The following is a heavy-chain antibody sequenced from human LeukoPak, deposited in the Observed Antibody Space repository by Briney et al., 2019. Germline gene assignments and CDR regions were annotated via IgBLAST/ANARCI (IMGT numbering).Heavy chain of an antibody. D-gene: IGHD1-20*01. Sequence: PSETLSLTCAVDSLSDSSVTWVRQPPGKGLEWIGEISQSGNTNYSPSLKSRLTMSIDTSKSQISLNLSSATTADTAVYFCARGILRYDWTDSDVRAFHYYYYMDVWGPGVTVIVSS. V-gene: IGHV4-34*01. CDR1: DSLSDSS. CDR2: ISQSGNT. CDR3: ARGILRYDWTDSDVRAFHYYYYMDV. J-gene: IGHJ6*03.